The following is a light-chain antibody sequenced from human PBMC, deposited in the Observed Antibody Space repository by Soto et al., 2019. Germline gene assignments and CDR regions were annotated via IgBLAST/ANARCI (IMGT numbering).Light chain of an antibody. CDR3: AAWDDSLSARF. CDR1: SSNIGSNY. V-gene: IGLV1-47*01. Sequence: QSVLTQPPSASGTPGQRVTLSCSGSSSNIGSNYVYWYQQLPGTAPKLLIYRNNQRPSGVPDRFSGSKSGTSASLAISGLRSEDEADYYCAAWDDSLSARFFGTGTKLTVL. CDR2: RNN. J-gene: IGLJ1*01.